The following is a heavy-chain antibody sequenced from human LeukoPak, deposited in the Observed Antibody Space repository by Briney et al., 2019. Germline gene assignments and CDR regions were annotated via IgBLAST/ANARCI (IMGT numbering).Heavy chain of an antibody. CDR2: IIPIFGTA. Sequence: SVKVSCKASGGTFSSYAISWVRQAPGQGLEGMGRIIPIFGTANYAQKFQGRVTITTDESASTAYMELSSLRSEDTAVYYCATNPGSTVTGDAFDIWGQGTMVTVSS. CDR1: GGTFSSYA. V-gene: IGHV1-69*05. CDR3: ATNPGSTVTGDAFDI. J-gene: IGHJ3*02. D-gene: IGHD4-17*01.